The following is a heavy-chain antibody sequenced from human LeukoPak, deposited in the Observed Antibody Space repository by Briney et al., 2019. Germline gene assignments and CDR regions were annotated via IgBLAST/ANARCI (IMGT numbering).Heavy chain of an antibody. CDR3: AKEACGGRCYSDYFDY. CDR1: GFTFSSYE. J-gene: IGHJ4*02. D-gene: IGHD2-15*01. CDR2: ISDSGSTT. Sequence: GGSLRLSCAASGFTFSSYEMNWVRQTPGKGLEWLSYISDSGSTTYYADSVKGRFTISRDNAKNSLYLQMNSLRAEDTAVYYCAKEACGGRCYSDYFDYWGQGTLVTVSS. V-gene: IGHV3-48*03.